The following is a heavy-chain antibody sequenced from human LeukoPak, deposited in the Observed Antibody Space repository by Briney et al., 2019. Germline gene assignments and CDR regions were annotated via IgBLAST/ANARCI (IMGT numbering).Heavy chain of an antibody. V-gene: IGHV4-4*07. CDR2: IYTSGST. J-gene: IGHJ5*02. CDR1: GGSISSYY. Sequence: PSETLSLTCTVSGGSISSYYWSWIRQPAGKGLEWIGRIYTSGSTNYNPSLKSRVTISVDTSKNQFSLKLSSVTAADTAVYYCARDSPPPQQQLVGSWFDPWGQGTLVTVSS. CDR3: ARDSPPPQQQLVGSWFDP. D-gene: IGHD6-13*01.